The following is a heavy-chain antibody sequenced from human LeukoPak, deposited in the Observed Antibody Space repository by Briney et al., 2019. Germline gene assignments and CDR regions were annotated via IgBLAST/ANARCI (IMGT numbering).Heavy chain of an antibody. CDR3: ARTMRPILTGYYSLDY. J-gene: IGHJ4*02. V-gene: IGHV3-33*01. D-gene: IGHD3-9*01. CDR1: AFTFSNYG. Sequence: SGGSLRLSCAASAFTFSNYGMHWVRQAPGKGLEWVAVIWYDGSNKYYADSVKGRFTISRDNSKNTLYLQMNSLRAEDTAVYYCARTMRPILTGYYSLDYWGQGTLVTVSS. CDR2: IWYDGSNK.